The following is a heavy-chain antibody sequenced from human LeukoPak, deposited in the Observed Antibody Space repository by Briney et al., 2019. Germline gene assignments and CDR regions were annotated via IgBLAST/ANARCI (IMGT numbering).Heavy chain of an antibody. CDR3: ARAFTIFGVVLFDP. D-gene: IGHD3-3*01. CDR2: INPNSGGT. J-gene: IGHJ5*02. CDR1: GYTFTGYY. V-gene: IGHV1-2*02. Sequence: ASVKVSCKASGYTFTGYYMHWVRQAPGQGLEWMGWINPNSGGTNYAQKFQGRVTMTRDTSISTPYMELSRLRSDDTAVYYCARAFTIFGVVLFDPWGQGTLVTVSS.